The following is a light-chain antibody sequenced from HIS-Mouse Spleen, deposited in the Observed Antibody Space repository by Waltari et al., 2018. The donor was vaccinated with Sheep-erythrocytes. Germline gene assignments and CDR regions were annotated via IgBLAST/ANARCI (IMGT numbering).Light chain of an antibody. CDR3: QQYGSSPWT. J-gene: IGKJ1*01. CDR1: QSVSSSY. V-gene: IGKV3-20*01. CDR2: GAS. Sequence: EIVLTHSPGTRSLSPGERATLSFRASQSVSSSYFAWYQQKPGQAPRLPIYGASSRATGIPDRFSGSGSGTDFTLTISRLEPEDFAVYYCQQYGSSPWTFGQGTKVEIK.